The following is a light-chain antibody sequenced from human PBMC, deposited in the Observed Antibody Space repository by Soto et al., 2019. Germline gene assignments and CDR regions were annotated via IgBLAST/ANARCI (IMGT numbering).Light chain of an antibody. CDR1: QSVSRSY. CDR3: QQYHTSPLT. V-gene: IGKV3-20*01. CDR2: GAS. Sequence: ETVLTQSPGTLSLSPGERATFSCRASQSVSRSYIAWYQQKRGQAPRRLIYGASIRATGIPDRFSGSGSGTDFTLTISRLEPEDFALYYCQQYHTSPLTFGQGTKVDIK. J-gene: IGKJ1*01.